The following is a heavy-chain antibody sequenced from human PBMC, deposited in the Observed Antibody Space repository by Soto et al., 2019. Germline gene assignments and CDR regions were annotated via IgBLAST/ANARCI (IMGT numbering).Heavy chain of an antibody. D-gene: IGHD2-2*01. CDR1: GLSLSNGRLG. CDR3: ALIKDCSRTDCYLASFDP. V-gene: IGHV2-26*01. Sequence: QVTLKKSGPVLVKPTETLTLTCTVSGLSLSNGRLGVSWIRQPPGKALEWLAHILSNDEKSYSTSLKSRLTTSKDTSRSQVVLTMTNMDPVDSATYYCALIKDCSRTDCYLASFDPWGQGTLVNVAS. CDR2: ILSNDEK. J-gene: IGHJ5*02.